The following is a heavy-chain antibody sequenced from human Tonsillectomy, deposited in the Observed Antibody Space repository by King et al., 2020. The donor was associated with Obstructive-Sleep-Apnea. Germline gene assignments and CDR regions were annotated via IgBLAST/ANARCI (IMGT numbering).Heavy chain of an antibody. CDR1: GFTFRTSW. CDR2: INSDGGST. D-gene: IGHD1-26*01. CDR3: ARDRGGAGPTTTDY. J-gene: IGHJ4*02. Sequence: EVQLVESGGGLVQPGGSLRLSCAASGFTFRTSWMHWVRQAPGKGLVWVSRINSDGGSTIYVDFVKGRFPISRDNAKNTLYLQMNSLRAEDTAVYYCARDRGGAGPTTTDYWGQGTLVTVSS. V-gene: IGHV3-74*01.